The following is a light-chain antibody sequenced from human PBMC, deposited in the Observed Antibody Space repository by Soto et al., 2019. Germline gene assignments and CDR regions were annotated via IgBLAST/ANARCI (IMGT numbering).Light chain of an antibody. Sequence: IVLTQSPGTLSLSPGEKATLSCRASPSVSSTYLAWYQQKPGQAPRLLIYDASSRATGIPDRFSGSGSGTDFTLTISGLEPEDFAVYYCQQYGSSPPHTFGQGTKLEIK. J-gene: IGKJ2*01. CDR2: DAS. CDR3: QQYGSSPPHT. CDR1: PSVSSTY. V-gene: IGKV3-20*01.